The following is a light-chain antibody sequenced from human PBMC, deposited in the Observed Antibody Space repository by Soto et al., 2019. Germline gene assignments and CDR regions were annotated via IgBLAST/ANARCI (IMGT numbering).Light chain of an antibody. J-gene: IGLJ2*01. CDR2: GNN. Sequence: QSVLTQPPSASGTPGQRVTISCSGSNSNIGSNSVNWYQQLPGTAPKLLIYGNNQRPSGVPDRFSAAGYDTSASLAISGLRSEDEADYYCGTWDDSLSGLVVFGGGTKLTVL. CDR1: NSNIGSNS. CDR3: GTWDDSLSGLVV. V-gene: IGLV1-47*01.